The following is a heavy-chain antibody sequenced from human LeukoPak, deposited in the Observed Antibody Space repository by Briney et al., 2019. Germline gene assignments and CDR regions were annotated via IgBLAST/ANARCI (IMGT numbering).Heavy chain of an antibody. Sequence: PGGSLRLSCAASGFTFSSYEMNWVRQAPGKGLEWVSYISSSGSTIYYADSVKGRFTISRDNAKNSLYLQMNSLRAEDTAVYYCAREKRSLLGSGSYSPFDYWGQGTLVTVSS. CDR2: ISSSGSTI. D-gene: IGHD3-10*02. J-gene: IGHJ4*02. CDR1: GFTFSSYE. V-gene: IGHV3-48*03. CDR3: AREKRSLLGSGSYSPFDY.